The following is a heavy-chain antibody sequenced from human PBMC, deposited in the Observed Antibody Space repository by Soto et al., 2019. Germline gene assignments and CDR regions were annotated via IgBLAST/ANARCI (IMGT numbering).Heavy chain of an antibody. D-gene: IGHD2-21*02. CDR3: ARLPKGSLVTA. CDR1: GFRFSDHS. J-gene: IGHJ4*02. V-gene: IGHV3-48*02. Sequence: LVESGGDLVYPGGSLRLSCVASGFRFSDHSMNWVRQAPGKGLQWISYISSNSDTTYYADSVKGRFTVSRDNAKNALFLQMNRLRDDDTATYYCARLPKGSLVTAWGQGARVTGSS. CDR2: ISSNSDTT.